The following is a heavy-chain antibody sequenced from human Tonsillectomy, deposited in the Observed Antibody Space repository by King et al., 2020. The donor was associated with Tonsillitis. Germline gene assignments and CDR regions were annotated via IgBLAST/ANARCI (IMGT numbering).Heavy chain of an antibody. D-gene: IGHD3-22*01. V-gene: IGHV3-49*05. CDR2: IRGKSYGGTT. CDR1: GFTFGDYG. CDR3: TRKMFYYDNSGYSFDL. J-gene: IGHJ4*02. Sequence: VQLVESGGGLVKPGRSLRLSCTASGFTFGDYGMSWFRQAPENGLEWVGFIRGKSYGGTTEYAGSVKGRFTLARDDSKSIAYLQMNSLKTDDTAVYFCTRKMFYYDNSGYSFDLWGQGTLVTVSS.